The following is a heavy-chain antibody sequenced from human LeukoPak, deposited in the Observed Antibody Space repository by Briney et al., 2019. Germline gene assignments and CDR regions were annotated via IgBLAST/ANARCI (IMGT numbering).Heavy chain of an antibody. V-gene: IGHV3-43*02. CDR2: ISGDGGST. CDR3: ASPFLGVVVTNNFDY. J-gene: IGHJ4*02. D-gene: IGHD3-22*01. CDR1: GFTFDDYA. Sequence: PGGSLRLSCAASGFTFDDYAMHWVRQAPGKGLEWVSLISGDGGSTYYADSVKGRFTISRDNSKNTLYPQMNSLRAEDTAVYYCASPFLGVVVTNNFDYWGQGTLVTVSS.